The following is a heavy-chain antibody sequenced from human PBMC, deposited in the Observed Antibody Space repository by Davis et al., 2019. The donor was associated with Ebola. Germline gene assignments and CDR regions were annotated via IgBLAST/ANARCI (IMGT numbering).Heavy chain of an antibody. CDR2: FFGGGKT. V-gene: IGHV3-66*01. J-gene: IGHJ6*02. CDR3: ARDGSWATISYYGMDV. CDR1: GFTVSTNY. Sequence: PGGSLRLSCAASGFTVSTNYISWVRQAPGKGLEWVSAFFGGGKTYFADSVKGRFVISRDDSKNTLYLQMNSLTGEDTGVYYCARDGSWATISYYGMDVWGQGTTVTVSS. D-gene: IGHD2-15*01.